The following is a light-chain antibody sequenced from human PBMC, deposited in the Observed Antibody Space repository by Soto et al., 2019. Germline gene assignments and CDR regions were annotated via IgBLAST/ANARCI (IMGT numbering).Light chain of an antibody. Sequence: IVMTQSSVSLAVSLGERATINCKSSQSVLYSSNNKNYLAWYQQKPGQPPKLLIYWASTRESGVPDRFSGSGSGTDFTLTISSLQAEDVAVYYCQQYYSTPLTFGGGTKVDIK. V-gene: IGKV4-1*01. J-gene: IGKJ4*01. CDR2: WAS. CDR1: QSVLYSSNNKNY. CDR3: QQYYSTPLT.